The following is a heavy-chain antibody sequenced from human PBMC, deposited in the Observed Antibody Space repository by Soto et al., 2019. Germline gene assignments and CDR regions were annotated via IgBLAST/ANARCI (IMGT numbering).Heavy chain of an antibody. CDR3: ASLYCSSTSCHSSDAFDI. CDR1: GYTFTSYD. D-gene: IGHD2-2*01. CDR2: MNPNSGNT. J-gene: IGHJ3*02. Sequence: ASVKVSCKASGYTFTSYDINWVRQATGQGLEWMGWMNPNSGNTGYAQKFQGRVTMTRNTSISTAYMELSSLRSEDTAVYYCASLYCSSTSCHSSDAFDIWGQGTMVTVSS. V-gene: IGHV1-8*01.